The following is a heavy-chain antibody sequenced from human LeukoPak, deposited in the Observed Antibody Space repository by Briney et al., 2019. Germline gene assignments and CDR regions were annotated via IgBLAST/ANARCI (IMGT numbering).Heavy chain of an antibody. CDR2: ISSSGSTI. J-gene: IGHJ4*02. CDR3: ARDREGYPDY. D-gene: IGHD1-1*01. Sequence: GGSLRLSCAASGFTFNKYWLTWVRQAPGKGLEWVSYISSSGSTIYYADSVKGRFTISRDNAKNSLYLQMNSLRAEDTAVYYCARDREGYPDYWGQGTLVTVSS. V-gene: IGHV3-48*03. CDR1: GFTFNKYW.